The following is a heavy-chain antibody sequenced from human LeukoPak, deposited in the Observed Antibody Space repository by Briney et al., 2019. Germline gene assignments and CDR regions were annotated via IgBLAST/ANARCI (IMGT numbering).Heavy chain of an antibody. D-gene: IGHD3-10*01. V-gene: IGHV1-2*02. CDR2: INPNSGGT. CDR3: ARDTSPGESLAGFFDY. CDR1: GYTFTDYY. Sequence: ASVKVSCKASGYTFTDYYLHWVRQAPGQGLEWMGWINPNSGGTNYAQKFQGRVTMTRDTSISTAYMELSRLRSDDTAVYYCARDTSPGESLAGFFDYWGQGTLVTVSS. J-gene: IGHJ4*02.